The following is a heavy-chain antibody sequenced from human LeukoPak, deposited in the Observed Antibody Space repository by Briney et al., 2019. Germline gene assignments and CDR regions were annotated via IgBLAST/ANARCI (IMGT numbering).Heavy chain of an antibody. CDR2: IYPGDSDT. CDR3: ARRRDLYSGSYYPFDY. V-gene: IGHV5-51*01. J-gene: IGHJ4*02. Sequence: GESLKISCKGSGYSFRNYWIGWVRQMPGKGLEWMGIIYPGDSDTRYSPSFQGQVTISADKSISTAYLQWSSLKASDTAMYYCARRRDLYSGSYYPFDYWGQGTLVTVSS. D-gene: IGHD1-26*01. CDR1: GYSFRNYW.